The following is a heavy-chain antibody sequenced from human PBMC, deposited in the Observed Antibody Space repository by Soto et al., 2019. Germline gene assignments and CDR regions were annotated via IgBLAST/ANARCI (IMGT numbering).Heavy chain of an antibody. CDR1: GFNFKKFA. CDR2: ISCCGGST. D-gene: IGHD6-19*01. CDR3: AKADGEQWLIPHLDN. V-gene: IGHV3-23*01. Sequence: GGSLRLSCEASGFNFKKFAMGWVREAPGEGLEWVSGISCCGGSTFYADSVKGRFSLARDDSKNTLSLQLNSLRVEDTAHYYCAKADGEQWLIPHLDNWGQGTQVTVSS. J-gene: IGHJ1*01.